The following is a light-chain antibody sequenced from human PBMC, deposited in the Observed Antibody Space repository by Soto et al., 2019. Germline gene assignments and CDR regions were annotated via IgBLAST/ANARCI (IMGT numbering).Light chain of an antibody. Sequence: QSALTQPASVSGSPGQSIIISCTGTSSDVGGYNLVSWYQQHPGKAPKFMIYEGTKRPSGVSNRFSGSKSGNTSSLTISGLQAEDEADYYCWSYAGSSTNVFGTGTKLTV. V-gene: IGLV2-23*01. CDR3: WSYAGSSTNV. CDR2: EGT. J-gene: IGLJ1*01. CDR1: SSDVGGYNL.